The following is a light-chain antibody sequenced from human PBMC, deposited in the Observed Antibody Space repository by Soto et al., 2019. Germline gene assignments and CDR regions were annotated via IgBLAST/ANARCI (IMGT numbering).Light chain of an antibody. CDR2: YDS. J-gene: IGLJ2*01. CDR1: NVGSRS. CDR3: QVWEATGDQVV. V-gene: IGLV3-21*01. Sequence: SYELTQPPSVSVAPGETARISCGGNNVGSRSVHWYQQKPGQAPFLVIYYDSDRPSGIPERFSGSNSGNTATLSISRVEAGDEADYYCQVWEATGDQVVFGGGTKLTVL.